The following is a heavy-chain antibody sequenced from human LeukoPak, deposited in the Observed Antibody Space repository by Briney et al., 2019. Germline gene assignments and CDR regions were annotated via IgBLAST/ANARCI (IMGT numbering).Heavy chain of an antibody. D-gene: IGHD5-18*01. CDR1: GGSISSGGYY. V-gene: IGHV4-30-2*01. CDR3: AVYSYGKYYFDY. Sequence: SETLSLTCTVSGGSISSGGYYWSWIRQPPGKGLEWIGYIYHSGSTYYNPSLKSRVTISVDRSKNQFSLKLSSVTAADTAVYYCAVYSYGKYYFDYWGQGTLVTVSS. CDR2: IYHSGST. J-gene: IGHJ4*02.